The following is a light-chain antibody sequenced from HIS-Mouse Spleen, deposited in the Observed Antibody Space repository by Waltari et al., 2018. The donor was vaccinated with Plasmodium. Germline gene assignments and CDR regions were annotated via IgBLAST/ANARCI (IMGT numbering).Light chain of an antibody. Sequence: EIVITQAPATPSVSPGERATLSCSVSQRVSSYLAWHQQKPGKAPSLLIYGASTRGTSIPARFNGSGSGTELPLTISSLQSEYFAVYYWQQYNNWSFTFGPGTKGDIK. CDR2: GAS. CDR1: QRVSSY. J-gene: IGKJ3*01. V-gene: IGKV3-15*01. CDR3: QQYNNWSFT.